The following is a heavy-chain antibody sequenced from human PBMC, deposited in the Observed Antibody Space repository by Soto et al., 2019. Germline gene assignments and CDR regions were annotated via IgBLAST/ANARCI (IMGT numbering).Heavy chain of an antibody. Sequence: GGSLRLSCAASGLTFGSYGMHGVRQAPGKGMEWVTFISYDGSSKYYVDSVKGRFTISRDNSKNTLYLQMNSLRAEDTAVYYCAHRISFRGWSRSNYSCMHDWGQGPTVTVYS. D-gene: IGHD2-15*01. J-gene: IGHJ6*02. V-gene: IGHV3-30*03. CDR3: AHRISFRGWSRSNYSCMHD. CDR1: GLTFGSYG. CDR2: ISYDGSSK.